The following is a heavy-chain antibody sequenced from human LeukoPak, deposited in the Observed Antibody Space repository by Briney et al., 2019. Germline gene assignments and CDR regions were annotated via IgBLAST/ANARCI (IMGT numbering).Heavy chain of an antibody. V-gene: IGHV3-30*02. Sequence: GGSLRLSCAASGFTFSSYAMSWVRQAPGKGLEWVAFIRYDGSNKYYADSVKGRFTISRDNSKNTLYLQMNSLRAEDTAVYYCAKDRDYYDSSGYYATYYFDYWGQGTLVTVSS. D-gene: IGHD3-22*01. CDR2: IRYDGSNK. CDR1: GFTFSSYA. CDR3: AKDRDYYDSSGYYATYYFDY. J-gene: IGHJ4*02.